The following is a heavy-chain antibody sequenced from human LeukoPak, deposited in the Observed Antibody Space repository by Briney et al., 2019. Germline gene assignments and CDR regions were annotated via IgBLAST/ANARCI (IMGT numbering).Heavy chain of an antibody. CDR3: ARRRYNWNAIDY. CDR2: IKQDGSEK. V-gene: IGHV3-7*03. Sequence: GGSLRLSCAASGFTFSNYWMGWVRQAPGKGLEWVANIKQDGSEKYYVDSVKGRFTISRDNAKNLLYLQMNSLRVEDTAVYFCARRRYNWNAIDYWGQGTLVTVSS. J-gene: IGHJ4*02. CDR1: GFTFSNYW. D-gene: IGHD1-20*01.